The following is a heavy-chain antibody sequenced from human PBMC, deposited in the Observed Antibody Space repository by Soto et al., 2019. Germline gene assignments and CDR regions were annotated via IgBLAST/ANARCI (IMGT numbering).Heavy chain of an antibody. Sequence: GESLKISCKGSGYSFTSYWIGWVRQMPGKGLEWMGIIYPGDSDTRYSPSFQGQVTISAEKSISTAYLQWSSLKASDTAMYYCARLPPFKCLLLFVPSKRWGMVVWGQVSPVTVS. J-gene: IGHJ6*01. V-gene: IGHV5-51*01. CDR1: GYSFTSYW. CDR2: IYPGDSDT. CDR3: ARLPPFKCLLLFVPSKRWGMVV. D-gene: IGHD3-10*02.